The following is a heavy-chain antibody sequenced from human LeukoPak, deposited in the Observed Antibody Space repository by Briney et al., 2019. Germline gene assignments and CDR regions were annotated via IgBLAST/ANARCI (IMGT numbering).Heavy chain of an antibody. CDR2: INHSGST. D-gene: IGHD6-19*01. J-gene: IGHJ4*02. CDR3: ASAPSIAVAGEYFDY. CDR1: GGSFSGYY. Sequence: PSETLSLTCAVYGGSFSGYYWSWIRQPPGKGLEWIGEINHSGSTNYNPSLKSRVTISVDTSKNQFSLKLSSVTAADTAVYYCASAPSIAVAGEYFDYWGQGTLVTVSS. V-gene: IGHV4-34*01.